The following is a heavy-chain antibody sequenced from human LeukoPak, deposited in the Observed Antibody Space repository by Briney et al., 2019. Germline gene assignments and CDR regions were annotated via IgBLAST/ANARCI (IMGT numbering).Heavy chain of an antibody. Sequence: PGGSLRLSCAASGFTFSNAWMSWVRQAPGKGLEWVGGIKSKTDSGTTDYAAPVKGRFTISRDDSKNTLYLQMNSLKTEDTAVYYCTTWYYDSSGYRFDYWGQGTLVTVSS. CDR3: TTWYYDSSGYRFDY. V-gene: IGHV3-15*01. J-gene: IGHJ4*02. CDR1: GFTFSNAW. CDR2: IKSKTDSGTT. D-gene: IGHD3-22*01.